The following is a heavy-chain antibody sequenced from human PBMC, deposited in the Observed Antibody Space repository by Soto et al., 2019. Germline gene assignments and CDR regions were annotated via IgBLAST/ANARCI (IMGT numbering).Heavy chain of an antibody. CDR2: IAYDGSNA. V-gene: IGHV3-30-3*01. Sequence: GGSLRLSCAASGFTFRNHAMHWVRQAPGKGLECLAVIAYDGSNAFYRDSVKGRFTISRDNSKNTLYLHMNSLRSEDTGVYYCARGNREDILVVVGARPGEYGIDIWGQGTTVTVSS. J-gene: IGHJ6*02. CDR3: ARGNREDILVVVGARPGEYGIDI. CDR1: GFTFRNHA. D-gene: IGHD2-15*01.